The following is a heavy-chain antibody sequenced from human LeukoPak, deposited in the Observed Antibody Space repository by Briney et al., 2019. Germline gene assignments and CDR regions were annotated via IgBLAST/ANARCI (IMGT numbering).Heavy chain of an antibody. CDR3: AKVSGSGWFTGY. Sequence: PGRSLRLSCAASGFTFSSYGMHWVRQAPGKGLEWVAVISYDGSNKYYADSVKGRFTISRDNSKNTLYLQMNSLRAEDTAVYYCAKVSGSGWFTGYWGQGTLVTVSS. CDR1: GFTFSSYG. J-gene: IGHJ4*02. V-gene: IGHV3-30*18. D-gene: IGHD6-19*01. CDR2: ISYDGSNK.